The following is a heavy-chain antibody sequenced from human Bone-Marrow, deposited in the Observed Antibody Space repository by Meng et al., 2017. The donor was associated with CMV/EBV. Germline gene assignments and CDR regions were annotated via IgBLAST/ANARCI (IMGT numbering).Heavy chain of an antibody. J-gene: IGHJ4*02. D-gene: IGHD6-6*01. V-gene: IGHV4-31*03. CDR1: GGSISSGGYY. CDR2: IYYSGST. Sequence: LRLSCTVSGGSISSGGYYWSWIRQHPGKGLEWIGYIYYSGSTYYNPSLKSRVTISVDTSKNQFSLKLSSVTAADTAVYYCARVEYSSSSVDYWGQGTLVTVSS. CDR3: ARVEYSSSSVDY.